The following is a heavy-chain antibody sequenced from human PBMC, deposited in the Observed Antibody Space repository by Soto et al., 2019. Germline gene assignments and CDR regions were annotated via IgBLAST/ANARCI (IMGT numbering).Heavy chain of an antibody. J-gene: IGHJ6*03. D-gene: IGHD1-20*01. Sequence: TSETLSLTCTVSGDSISSYYWSWIRQPPGKGLEWIGYIYYSGSTNYNPSLKSRVTISVDTSKNQFSLKLSSVTAADTAVYYCARLVTGTTSFHYYYMDVRGKGTTVTVS. V-gene: IGHV4-59*08. CDR2: IYYSGST. CDR3: ARLVTGTTSFHYYYMDV. CDR1: GDSISSYY.